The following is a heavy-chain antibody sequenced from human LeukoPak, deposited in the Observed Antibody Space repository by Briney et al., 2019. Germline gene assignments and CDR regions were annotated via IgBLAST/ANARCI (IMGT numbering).Heavy chain of an antibody. V-gene: IGHV1-46*01. J-gene: IGHJ6*02. CDR1: GYTFTNYY. Sequence: ASVKVSCKASGYTFTNYYMHWGRQAPGQGLEWMGIINPSGGSTSHTQKFQGRVTLTRDTSTSTVYMELSSLRSEDTAVYYCALAARYYYYTMDVWGQGTTVTVSS. D-gene: IGHD6-6*01. CDR2: INPSGGST. CDR3: ALAARYYYYTMDV.